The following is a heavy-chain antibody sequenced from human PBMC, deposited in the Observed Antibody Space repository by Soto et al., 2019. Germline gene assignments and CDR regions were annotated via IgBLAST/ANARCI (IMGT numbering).Heavy chain of an antibody. CDR2: IVPIHETT. J-gene: IGHJ5*02. D-gene: IGHD3-16*01. CDR1: RGTFSNYA. CDR3: AADYGGHVS. V-gene: IGHV1-69*01. Sequence: QVQLVQTGAEVKRPGSSVNVSCTASRGTFSNYAILWVRQAPGQGLEWMGGIVPIHETTDYAQKFQGRDTITAAEPISPAYMELRSRRAEDTAIYYCAADYGGHVSWGQGTLVTVSS.